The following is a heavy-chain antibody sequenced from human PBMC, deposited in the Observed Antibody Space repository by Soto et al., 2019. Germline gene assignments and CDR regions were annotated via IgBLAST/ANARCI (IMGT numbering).Heavy chain of an antibody. J-gene: IGHJ5*02. Sequence: ASVKVSCKASGYTFTSYGISWVRQAPGQGLEWMGWISAYNGNTNYAQKLQGRVTMTTDTSTSTAYMELRTLRSDDTAVYYCAREVVVVGAPAAIYWFDPWGQGTLVTVSS. CDR3: AREVVVVGAPAAIYWFDP. CDR2: ISAYNGNT. D-gene: IGHD2-2*01. V-gene: IGHV1-18*04. CDR1: GYTFTSYG.